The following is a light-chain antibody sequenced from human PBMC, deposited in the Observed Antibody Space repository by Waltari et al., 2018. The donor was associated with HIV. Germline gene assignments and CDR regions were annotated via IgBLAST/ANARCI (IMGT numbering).Light chain of an antibody. J-gene: IGLJ2*01. CDR3: QSYDRNLPGIV. CDR2: RNN. CDR1: SSNIGSNY. Sequence: QSVLTQPPSASGTPGQRVTISCSGSSSNIGSNYVYWYQQLPGTAPKLLIYRNNQRPSGVPDRFSGSKSGTSASLAISGLRSEDEADYYCQSYDRNLPGIVFGGGTKLTV. V-gene: IGLV1-47*01.